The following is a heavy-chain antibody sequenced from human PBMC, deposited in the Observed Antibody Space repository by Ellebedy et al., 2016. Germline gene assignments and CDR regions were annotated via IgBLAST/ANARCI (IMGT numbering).Heavy chain of an antibody. V-gene: IGHV4-59*01. CDR1: YDSISSYY. Sequence: SETLSLTCTVSYDSISSYYWSWIRQPPGKGLEWIGYIYYSGSTNYNPSLKSRVTIELDTSKNQLSLKMSSVTAADTAVYYCAGSDQEGYWYFDLWGRGTLVTVSS. CDR3: AGSDQEGYWYFDL. J-gene: IGHJ2*01. CDR2: IYYSGST.